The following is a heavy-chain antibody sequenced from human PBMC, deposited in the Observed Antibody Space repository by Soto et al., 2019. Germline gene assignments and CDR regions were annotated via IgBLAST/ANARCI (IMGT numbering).Heavy chain of an antibody. CDR1: GYSFTSYW. V-gene: IGHV5-51*01. D-gene: IGHD6-13*01. Sequence: PGESLKISCKGSGYSFTSYWIGWVRQMPGKGLEWMGIIYPGDSDTRYSPSFQGQVTISADKSISTAYLQWSSLKASDTAMYYCARQNPIAAAVDAFDIWGQGTMVTVSS. CDR2: IYPGDSDT. CDR3: ARQNPIAAAVDAFDI. J-gene: IGHJ3*02.